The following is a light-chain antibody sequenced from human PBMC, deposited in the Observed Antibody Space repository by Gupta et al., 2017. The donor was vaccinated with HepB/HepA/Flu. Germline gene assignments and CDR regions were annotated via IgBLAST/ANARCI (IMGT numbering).Light chain of an antibody. CDR3: SSYAGSDLYVV. Sequence: QSALTQPPSASGSPGQSVPISCTGTSSDVGGYKYVSWYHQHPGQAPKLIIYEVTKRPSGVPDRFSGSKSGNTASLTVSGLQTEDEADYYCSSYAGSDLYVVFGGGTKLTVL. J-gene: IGLJ2*01. V-gene: IGLV2-8*01. CDR2: EVT. CDR1: SSDVGGYKY.